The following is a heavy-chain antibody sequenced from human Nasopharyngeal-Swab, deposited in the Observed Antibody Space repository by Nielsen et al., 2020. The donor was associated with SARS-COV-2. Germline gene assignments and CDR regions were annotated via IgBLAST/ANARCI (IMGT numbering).Heavy chain of an antibody. D-gene: IGHD2-21*02. CDR2: IYYSGST. J-gene: IGHJ3*02. V-gene: IGHV4-59*01. CDR3: ARGTSVVVVTNAFDI. Sequence: SETLSLTCTVSGGSISSYYWSWIRQPPGKGLEWIGYIYYSGSTNYNPSLKSRVTISVDTSKNQFSLKLSSVTAADTAVYYCARGTSVVVVTNAFDIWGQGTMVTVSS. CDR1: GGSISSYY.